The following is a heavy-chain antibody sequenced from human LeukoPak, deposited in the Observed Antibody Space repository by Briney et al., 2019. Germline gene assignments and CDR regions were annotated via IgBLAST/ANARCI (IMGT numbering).Heavy chain of an antibody. Sequence: SETLSLTCAVYGGSFSGYCWSWIRQPPGKGLEWIGEINHSGSTNYNPSLKSRVTISVDASKNQFSLKLSSVTAADTAVYYCARHVVVTVTTFNWFDPWGQGTLVTVSS. D-gene: IGHD4-17*01. J-gene: IGHJ5*02. CDR3: ARHVVVTVTTFNWFDP. V-gene: IGHV4-34*01. CDR1: GGSFSGYC. CDR2: INHSGST.